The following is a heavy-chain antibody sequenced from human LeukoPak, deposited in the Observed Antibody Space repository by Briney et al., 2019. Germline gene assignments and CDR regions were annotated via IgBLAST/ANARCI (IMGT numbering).Heavy chain of an antibody. D-gene: IGHD2-2*02. V-gene: IGHV4-34*01. J-gene: IGHJ4*02. CDR2: INHSGST. Sequence: SETLSLTCAVYGGSFSGYYWSWIRQPPGKGLDWIGEINHSGSTNYNPSLKSRVTISVDTSKNQFSLKLSSVTAADTAVYYCARGPDIVVVPAAIPFDYWGQGTLVTVSS. CDR1: GGSFSGYY. CDR3: ARGPDIVVVPAAIPFDY.